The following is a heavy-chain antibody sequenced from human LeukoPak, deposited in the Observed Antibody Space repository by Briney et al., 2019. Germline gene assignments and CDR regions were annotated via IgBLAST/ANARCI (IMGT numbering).Heavy chain of an antibody. D-gene: IGHD3-16*01. Sequence: ASVKVSCKASGHTFTGYFIHWVRQAPGQGLEWMGCINPNRGGTNYAQNFQGRVTMTRDTSISTAYMELSGLRSDDTAVYFCATSVMITSGGAAFQNDAFDVWGPGSMVTVSS. CDR1: GHTFTGYF. CDR2: INPNRGGT. J-gene: IGHJ3*01. CDR3: ATSVMITSGGAAFQNDAFDV. V-gene: IGHV1-2*02.